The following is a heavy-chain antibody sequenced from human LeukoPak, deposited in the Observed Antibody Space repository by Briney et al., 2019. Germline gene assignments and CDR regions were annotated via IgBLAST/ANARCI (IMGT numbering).Heavy chain of an antibody. CDR2: INPNSGGT. CDR1: GYTLTGYY. J-gene: IGHJ4*02. V-gene: IGHV1-2*02. CDR3: ARAFYPVVGATSNFDY. D-gene: IGHD1-26*01. Sequence: ASVKVSCKASGYTLTGYYMHWVRQAPGQGLEWMGWINPNSGGTNYAQKFQGRVTMTRDTSISTAYMELSRLRSDDTAVYYCARAFYPVVGATSNFDYWGQGTLVTVSS.